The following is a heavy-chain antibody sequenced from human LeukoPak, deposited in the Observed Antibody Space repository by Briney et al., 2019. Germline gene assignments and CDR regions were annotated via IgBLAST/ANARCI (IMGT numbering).Heavy chain of an antibody. Sequence: SETLSLTCTVSGGSISSYYWSWIRQPPGKGLEWIGYIYYSGSTNYNPSLKSRVTISVDTSKNQFSLKLSSVTAADTAVYYCARSGAWYSSSWYPFDYWGQGTLVTVSS. J-gene: IGHJ4*02. D-gene: IGHD6-13*01. V-gene: IGHV4-59*12. CDR3: ARSGAWYSSSWYPFDY. CDR1: GGSISSYY. CDR2: IYYSGST.